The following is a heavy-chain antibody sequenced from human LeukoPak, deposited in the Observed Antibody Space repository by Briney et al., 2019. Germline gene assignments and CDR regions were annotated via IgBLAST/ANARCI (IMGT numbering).Heavy chain of an antibody. V-gene: IGHV1-46*01. CDR1: GYTFTNYY. D-gene: IGHD3-10*01. CDR2: INPSGGST. J-gene: IGHJ4*02. CDR3: ARAYGSGNYHHFDY. Sequence: ASVKVSCKTSGYTFTNYYMHWVRQAPGQGLEWMGIINPSGGSTTYAQKFQGRVTMTTDTSTSTVYMDLSSLRSEDTAIYYCARAYGSGNYHHFDYWGQGTLVTVSS.